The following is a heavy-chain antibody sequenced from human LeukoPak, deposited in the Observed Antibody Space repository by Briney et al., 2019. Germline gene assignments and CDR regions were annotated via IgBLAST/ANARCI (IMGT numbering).Heavy chain of an antibody. J-gene: IGHJ4*02. V-gene: IGHV3-7*01. CDR2: IKQDGSEK. Sequence: GGSLRLSCAASGFTFSSYWMSWVRQAPGKGLEWVANIKQDGSEKYYVDSVKGRFTISRDNAKNSLYLQMNSLRAEDTAVYNCARDRLRIAAAATYWGQGTLVTVSS. CDR1: GFTFSSYW. CDR3: ARDRLRIAAAATY. D-gene: IGHD6-13*01.